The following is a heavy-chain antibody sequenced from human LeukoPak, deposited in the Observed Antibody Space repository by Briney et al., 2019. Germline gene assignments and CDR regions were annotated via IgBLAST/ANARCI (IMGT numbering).Heavy chain of an antibody. J-gene: IGHJ6*02. CDR1: GYTFTGYY. D-gene: IGHD3-10*01. Sequence: ASVKVSCKASGYTFTGYYMHWVRQAPGQGLEWMGWINPNSGGTNYAQKFQGRVTMTRDTSISTAYMELSRLRSDDTAVYYCASQSDSMVWGVHPYYYYGMDVWGQGTTVTVSS. CDR3: ASQSDSMVWGVHPYYYYGMDV. V-gene: IGHV1-2*02. CDR2: INPNSGGT.